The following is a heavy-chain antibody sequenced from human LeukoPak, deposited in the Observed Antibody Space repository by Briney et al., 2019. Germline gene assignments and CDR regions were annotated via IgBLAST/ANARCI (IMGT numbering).Heavy chain of an antibody. CDR2: ISGSGGST. CDR3: AKDGLYSSGWYDY. D-gene: IGHD6-19*01. V-gene: IGHV3-23*01. J-gene: IGHJ4*02. Sequence: GGSLRLSFVASGFTFSSYAMSWVRQAPGKGLESVSAISGSGGSTYYADSVKGRFTISRDNSKNTLYLQMKSLRAEDTAVYYCAKDGLYSSGWYDYWGQGTLVTVSS. CDR1: GFTFSSYA.